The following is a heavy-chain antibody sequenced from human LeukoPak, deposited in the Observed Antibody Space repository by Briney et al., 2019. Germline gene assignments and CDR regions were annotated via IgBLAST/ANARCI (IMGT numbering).Heavy chain of an antibody. D-gene: IGHD6-19*01. V-gene: IGHV3-33*01. CDR3: ARDLRIAVAGGFDY. CDR1: GFTFSRYG. Sequence: GGSLRLSCAASGFTFSRYGMHWVRQAPGKGLEWVAVIWYDGSNKYYADSVKGRFTISRDNSKNTLNLQMSSLRAEDTAVYYCARDLRIAVAGGFDYWGQGTLVTVSS. CDR2: IWYDGSNK. J-gene: IGHJ4*02.